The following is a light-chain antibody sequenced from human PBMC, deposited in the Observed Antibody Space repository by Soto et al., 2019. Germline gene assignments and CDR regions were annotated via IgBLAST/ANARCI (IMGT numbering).Light chain of an antibody. CDR1: SSDVGSYNL. Sequence: QSALTQPASVSGSPGQSITISCTGTSSDVGSYNLVSWYQQHPGKDPNLMIYEGTKRPSGVSDRFSGSRSGNTASLTISGLQAEDEANYYCCSSASSSTYVFGTGTKLTVL. J-gene: IGLJ1*01. CDR2: EGT. CDR3: CSSASSSTYV. V-gene: IGLV2-23*01.